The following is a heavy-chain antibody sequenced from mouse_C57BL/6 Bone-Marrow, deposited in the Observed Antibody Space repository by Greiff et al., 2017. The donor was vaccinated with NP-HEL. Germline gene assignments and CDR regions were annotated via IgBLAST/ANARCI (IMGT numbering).Heavy chain of an antibody. CDR1: GFTFSSYG. J-gene: IGHJ2*01. CDR2: ISSGGSYT. Sequence: EVKLMESGGDLVKPGGSLKLSCAASGFTFSSYGMSWVRQTPDKRLEWVATISSGGSYTSYPDSVQGRFTISRDNAKNTLYLQMSSLKSEDTAMYYCARHYSSNYFDYWGQGTTLTVSS. CDR3: ARHYSSNYFDY. V-gene: IGHV5-6*01. D-gene: IGHD2-5*01.